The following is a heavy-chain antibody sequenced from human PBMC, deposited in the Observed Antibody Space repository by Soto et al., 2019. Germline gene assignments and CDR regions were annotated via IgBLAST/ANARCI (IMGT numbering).Heavy chain of an antibody. V-gene: IGHV3-9*01. CDR2: ISWNSGSI. CDR1: GFTFDDYA. D-gene: IGHD3-10*01. J-gene: IGHJ4*02. CDR3: AKATTYYYGSGSYYQSYYIDY. Sequence: HPGGSLRLSCAASGFTFDDYAMHWVRQAPGKGQEWVSGISWNSGSIGYADSVKGRFTISRDNAKNSLYLQMNSLRAEDTALYYCAKATTYYYGSGSYYQSYYIDYWGQGTLVTVCS.